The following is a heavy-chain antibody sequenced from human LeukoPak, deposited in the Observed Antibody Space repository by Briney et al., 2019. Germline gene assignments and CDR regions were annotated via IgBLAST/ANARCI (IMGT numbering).Heavy chain of an antibody. CDR2: IYYSGTT. Sequence: SETLSLTCTGSGGSISSHYWSWIRQPPGKGLEWIGYIYYSGTTNYNPSLKSRVTISVDTSKNQFSLKLSSVTAADTAVYYCARFGRSGSYSPPGFDYWGQGTLVTVSS. J-gene: IGHJ4*02. D-gene: IGHD1-26*01. CDR3: ARFGRSGSYSPPGFDY. CDR1: GGSISSHY. V-gene: IGHV4-59*11.